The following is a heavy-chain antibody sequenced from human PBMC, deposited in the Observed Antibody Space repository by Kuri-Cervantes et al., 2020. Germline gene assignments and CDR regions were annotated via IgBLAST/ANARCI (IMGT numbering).Heavy chain of an antibody. CDR3: ASLAARPKHYYYYYMDV. J-gene: IGHJ6*03. V-gene: IGHV4-39*07. CDR2: INHSGST. Sequence: GSLRLSCTVAGGSISSSSYYWGWIRQPPVKGLEWIGEINHSGSTNYNSSLKSRVTISIDTSKNQFSLKLSSMTAAATAVYYCASLAARPKHYYYYYMDVWGKGTTVTVSS. CDR1: GGSISSSSYY. D-gene: IGHD6-6*01.